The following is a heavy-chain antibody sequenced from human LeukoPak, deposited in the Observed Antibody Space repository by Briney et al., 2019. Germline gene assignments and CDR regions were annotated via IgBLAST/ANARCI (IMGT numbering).Heavy chain of an antibody. D-gene: IGHD6-19*01. V-gene: IGHV3-23*01. CDR2: ISGSGGST. CDR1: GFTFSSYA. CDR3: AKKPLGYSSGWYFDY. J-gene: IGHJ4*02. Sequence: GGSLRLSCAASGFTFSSYAMSWVRQAPGKGLEWASAISGSGGSTYYADSVKGRFTISRDNSKNTLYLQMNSLRAEDTAVYYCAKKPLGYSSGWYFDYWGQGTLVTVSS.